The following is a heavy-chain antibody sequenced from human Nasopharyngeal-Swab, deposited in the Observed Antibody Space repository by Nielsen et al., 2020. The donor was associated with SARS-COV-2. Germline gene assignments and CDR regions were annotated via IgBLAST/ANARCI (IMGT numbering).Heavy chain of an antibody. V-gene: IGHV5-10-1*01. D-gene: IGHD6-6*01. J-gene: IGHJ4*02. Sequence: VRQMPGKGLEWMGRIDPSDSYTNYSPSFQGHVTISADKSISTAYLQWSSLQASDTAMYYCARQYGTGRSNFDYWGQGTLVTVSS. CDR3: ARQYGTGRSNFDY. CDR2: IDPSDSYT.